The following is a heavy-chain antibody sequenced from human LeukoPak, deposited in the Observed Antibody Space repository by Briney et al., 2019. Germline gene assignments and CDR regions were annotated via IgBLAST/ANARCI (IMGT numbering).Heavy chain of an antibody. V-gene: IGHV4-59*08. D-gene: IGHD3-9*01. CDR3: ARHRGKRDTNWFDP. Sequence: PSETLSLTCTVSGGSISGYYWSWIRQPPGKELEWIGYIYESGSTYYNPSLKCRVTISVDTSKNQFSLKLSSVTAADTAVYYCARHRGKRDTNWFDPWGQGTLVTVSS. CDR1: GGSISGYY. CDR2: IYESGST. J-gene: IGHJ5*02.